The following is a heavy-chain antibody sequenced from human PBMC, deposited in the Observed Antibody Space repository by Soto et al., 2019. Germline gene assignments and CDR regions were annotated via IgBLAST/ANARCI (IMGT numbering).Heavy chain of an antibody. J-gene: IGHJ3*02. D-gene: IGHD3-16*01. CDR1: GFTFSSYT. CDR2: ISKDGSNK. V-gene: IGHV3-30-3*01. Sequence: QLVESGGGVVQPGRSLRLSCAASGFTFSSYTMHWVRQAPGKGLEWVAVISKDGSNKYYADSVKGRFTISRDNSKKTLYLEMNSLRAEDTAVYHWAGDIKEYIAYGGDAFHIWGQGTMVTVSS. CDR3: AGDIKEYIAYGGDAFHI.